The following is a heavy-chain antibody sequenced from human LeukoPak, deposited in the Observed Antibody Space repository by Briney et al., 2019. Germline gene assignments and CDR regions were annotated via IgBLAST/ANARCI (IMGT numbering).Heavy chain of an antibody. D-gene: IGHD3-22*01. J-gene: IGHJ5*02. V-gene: IGHV4-34*01. CDR1: GGSFSGYY. CDR3: ATMYDRRYRALGS. CDR2: ISDSGST. Sequence: SETLSLTCAASGGSFSGYYWSWIRQAPGKGLEWIGEISDSGSTNFSPSLKSRVSLSVDMSKKQFSLRLSSLTAADTALYYCATMYDRRYRALGSWGKGILVSVSS.